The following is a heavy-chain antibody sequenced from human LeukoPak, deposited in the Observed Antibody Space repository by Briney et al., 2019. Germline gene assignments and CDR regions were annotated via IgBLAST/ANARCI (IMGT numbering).Heavy chain of an antibody. CDR1: GYSFTTYW. Sequence: GESLKIPCKGSGYSFTTYWIGWVRQMPGKGLEWMGIIYPGDSDTRYSPPFQGQVTISADKSISTAYLQWSSLKASDTAMYYCARHQGGYYDSSGYYYLGAGPMDYWGQGTLVTVSS. CDR3: ARHQGGYYDSSGYYYLGAGPMDY. V-gene: IGHV5-51*01. J-gene: IGHJ4*02. D-gene: IGHD3-22*01. CDR2: IYPGDSDT.